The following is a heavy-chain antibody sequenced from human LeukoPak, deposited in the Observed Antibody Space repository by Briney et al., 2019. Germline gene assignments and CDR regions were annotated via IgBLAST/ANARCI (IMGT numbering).Heavy chain of an antibody. D-gene: IGHD2-2*01. CDR1: GGSISSYY. CDR2: IYYSGST. Sequence: PSETLSLTCTVSGGSISSYYWSWIRQPPGKGLEWIGYIYYSGSTNYNPSLKSRVTISVDTFKNQFSLKLSSVTAADTAVYYCARGHQLLTFNYYGMDVWGQGTTVTVSS. J-gene: IGHJ6*02. CDR3: ARGHQLLTFNYYGMDV. V-gene: IGHV4-59*08.